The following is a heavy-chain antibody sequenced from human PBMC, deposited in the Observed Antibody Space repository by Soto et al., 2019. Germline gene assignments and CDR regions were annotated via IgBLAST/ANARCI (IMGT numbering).Heavy chain of an antibody. D-gene: IGHD6-6*01. CDR1: GGSFSGYY. CDR2: INHSGST. Sequence: QVQLQQWGAGLLKPSETLSLTCAVYGGSFSGYYWSWIRQPPGKGLEWIGEINHSGSTNYNPSLKSRVTISVDTSKNQFSLKLSSVTAAETAVYYCASLASIAARQVRYYYYYMDVWGKGTTVTVSS. V-gene: IGHV4-34*01. J-gene: IGHJ6*03. CDR3: ASLASIAARQVRYYYYYMDV.